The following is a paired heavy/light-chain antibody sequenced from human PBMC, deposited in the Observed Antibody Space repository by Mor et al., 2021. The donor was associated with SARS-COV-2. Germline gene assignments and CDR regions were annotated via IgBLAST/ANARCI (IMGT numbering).Heavy chain of an antibody. CDR3: VKVQRQTTIRAPIVNDPFDV. V-gene: IGHV3-23*01. CDR2: ISAGGRA. Sequence: VQLFESGGGRIQPGGSLRLSCAAADFNFRSYGMTWVRQAPGRGLECVSTISAGGRAYYADSVRGRFTVSRDNTNNMLYLEMNSLRVEDTAVYYCVKVQRQTTIRAPIVNDPFDVWGQGAVVTVSS. CDR1: DFNFRSYG. J-gene: IGHJ3*01. D-gene: IGHD5-12*01.
Light chain of an antibody. J-gene: IGKJ1*01. CDR2: WAS. Sequence: DIVMTQSPDSLAVSPGERATINCRSSQSVLYSSNNKNYLAWYQQKPGQPPKLLISWASTRESGVPERFSGSGSGTDFTLTISSLQAEDVAVYYCQQYYGSPPSTFGQGTRVEIK. CDR3: QQYYGSPPST. CDR1: QSVLYSSNNKNY. V-gene: IGKV4-1*01.